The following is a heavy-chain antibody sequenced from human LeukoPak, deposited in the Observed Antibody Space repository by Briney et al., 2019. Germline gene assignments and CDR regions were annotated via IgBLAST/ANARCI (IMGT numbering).Heavy chain of an antibody. Sequence: NSSETLSLTCTVSGGSISSYYWSWIRQPPGKGLEWIGYIYYSGSTNYNPSLKSRVTISVDTSKNQFSLKLSSVTAADTAVYHCARGKKYYFDYWGQGTLLTVSS. CDR2: IYYSGST. CDR1: GGSISSYY. J-gene: IGHJ4*02. CDR3: ARGKKYYFDY. V-gene: IGHV4-59*01.